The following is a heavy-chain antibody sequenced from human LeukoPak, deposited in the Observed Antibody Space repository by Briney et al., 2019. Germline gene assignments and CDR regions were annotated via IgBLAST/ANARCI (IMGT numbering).Heavy chain of an antibody. J-gene: IGHJ4*02. Sequence: GGSPGLSCAASGFTFSDYYMSWIRQAPGKGLEWVSYISSSGSTIYYADSVKGRFTISRDNAKNSLYLQMNSLRAEDTAVYYCARYYGSAAPYYFDYWGQGTLVTVSS. CDR3: ARYYGSAAPYYFDY. D-gene: IGHD3-10*01. V-gene: IGHV3-11*01. CDR2: ISSSGSTI. CDR1: GFTFSDYY.